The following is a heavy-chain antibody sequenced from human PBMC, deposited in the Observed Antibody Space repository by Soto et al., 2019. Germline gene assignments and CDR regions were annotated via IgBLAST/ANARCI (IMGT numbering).Heavy chain of an antibody. D-gene: IGHD2-21*02. Sequence: LRLSCAASGFTLSDYYMTWIRQAPGKGLEWVSYISSSGRTVYYADSVKGRFTISRDNAKNSLSLQMNSLRAEDTAVYYCASQETAGHWGQGTLVTVSS. CDR3: ASQETAGH. J-gene: IGHJ4*02. CDR2: ISSSGRTV. V-gene: IGHV3-11*01. CDR1: GFTLSDYY.